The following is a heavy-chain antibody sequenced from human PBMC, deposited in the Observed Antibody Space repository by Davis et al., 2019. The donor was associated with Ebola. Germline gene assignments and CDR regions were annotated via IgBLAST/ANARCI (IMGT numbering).Heavy chain of an antibody. CDR2: ISAYNGTT. V-gene: IGHV1-18*04. CDR1: RCTHTSSG. D-gene: IGHD6-13*01. Sequence: VPRLPSRCTHTSSGSSCARPAPGQGLSWMGLISAYNGTTNYAQKFQGRVTMNTDTSTSTAYMELRSLRSDDTAVYYCERDTGGIAAAGTRLGYVDYWGQGTLVTVSS. J-gene: IGHJ4*02. CDR3: ERDTGGIAAAGTRLGYVDY.